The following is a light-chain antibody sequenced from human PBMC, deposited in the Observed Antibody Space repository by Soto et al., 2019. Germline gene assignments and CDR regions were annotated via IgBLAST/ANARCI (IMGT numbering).Light chain of an antibody. CDR1: QSVGGT. Sequence: EILLTQSPATLSVSPGERATLSCRASQSVGGTLAWYQQKPGQAPRLLIYGASTRATGVPAGFSGSGSGTEFTLTISSLQSEDLAVYYCQQYHDWPPLTFGGGTKVEIK. CDR2: GAS. J-gene: IGKJ4*01. CDR3: QQYHDWPPLT. V-gene: IGKV3-15*01.